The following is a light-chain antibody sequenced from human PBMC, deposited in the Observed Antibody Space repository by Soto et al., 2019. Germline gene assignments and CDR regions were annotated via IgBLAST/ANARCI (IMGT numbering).Light chain of an antibody. CDR1: QNISSY. V-gene: IGKV1-9*01. Sequence: IQLTHSPSSRPSSLRDRVAFACRASQNISSYFAWYQQKPGKAPKLLIYLASTLNSGVPSSFSGSGSGTDFSLTISSLQPEDAATYYCQSRNRFPHSFGGGTKVDI. CDR3: QSRNRFPHS. CDR2: LAS. J-gene: IGKJ4*01.